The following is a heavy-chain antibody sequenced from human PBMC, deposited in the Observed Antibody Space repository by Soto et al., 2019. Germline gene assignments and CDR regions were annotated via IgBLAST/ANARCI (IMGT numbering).Heavy chain of an antibody. D-gene: IGHD6-6*01. CDR1: GGTFSSYA. CDR2: IIPIFGTA. V-gene: IGHV1-69*13. Sequence: SVKVYCKASGGTFSSYAISWVRQAPGQGLEWMGGIIPIFGTANYAQKFQGRVTITADESTSTAYMELSSLRSEDTAVYYCAIDLARGNYYYLMDVWAQGNTVTGS. CDR3: AIDLARGNYYYLMDV. J-gene: IGHJ6*02.